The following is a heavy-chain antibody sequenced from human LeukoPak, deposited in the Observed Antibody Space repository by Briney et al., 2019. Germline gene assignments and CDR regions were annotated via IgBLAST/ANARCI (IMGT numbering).Heavy chain of an antibody. J-gene: IGHJ4*02. CDR2: ISGSGGST. CDR3: VKGSSDSRPYYFDS. Sequence: GGSLRLSCAASGFTFSSYAMSWVRQAPGKGLEWVSSISGSGGSTYYADSVKGRFTISRDNSKNTLYLQMNSLRAEDTAVYYCVKGSSDSRPYYFDSWGQGTLVTVSS. V-gene: IGHV3-23*01. D-gene: IGHD3-22*01. CDR1: GFTFSSYA.